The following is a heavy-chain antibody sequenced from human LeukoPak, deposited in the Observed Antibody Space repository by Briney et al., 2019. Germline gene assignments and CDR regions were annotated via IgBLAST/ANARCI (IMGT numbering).Heavy chain of an antibody. CDR1: GGSINSGGYY. Sequence: PSETLSLTYTVSGGSINSGGYYWNWIRQHPGKGLEWNGYIYYSGSTYYSPSLKSRVTISVDTSKNQFSLRLTSVTAADTAVYYCARSLSTMAAVTAYWGQGTLVTVSS. J-gene: IGHJ4*02. V-gene: IGHV4-31*03. CDR3: ARSLSTMAAVTAY. CDR2: IYYSGST. D-gene: IGHD2-21*02.